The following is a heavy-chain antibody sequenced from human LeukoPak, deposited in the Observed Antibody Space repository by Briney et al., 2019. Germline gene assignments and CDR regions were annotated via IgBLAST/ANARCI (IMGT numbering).Heavy chain of an antibody. CDR2: INHSGST. CDR1: GGSFSGYY. J-gene: IGHJ4*02. Sequence: SETLSLTRAVYGGSFSGYYWSWIRQPPGKGLEWIGEINHSGSTNYNPSLKSRVTISVDTSKNQFSLKLSSVTAADTAVYYCARTGDVDTARIDYWGQGTLVTVSP. CDR3: ARTGDVDTARIDY. V-gene: IGHV4-34*01. D-gene: IGHD5-18*01.